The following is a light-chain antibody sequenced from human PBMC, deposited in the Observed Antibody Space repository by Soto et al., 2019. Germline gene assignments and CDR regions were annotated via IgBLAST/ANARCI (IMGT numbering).Light chain of an antibody. V-gene: IGLV2-14*01. CDR3: SSYTATYTV. CDR2: DLT. CDR1: SSDIGIYNY. J-gene: IGLJ2*01. Sequence: QSALTQPASVSGSPGQSITISCTGSSSDIGIYNYVSWYQHHPGKAPKLIIYDLTNRPSGVSDRFSGSKSGSTASLTISGLQPEDEAEYHCSSYTATYTVFGGGTKLTVL.